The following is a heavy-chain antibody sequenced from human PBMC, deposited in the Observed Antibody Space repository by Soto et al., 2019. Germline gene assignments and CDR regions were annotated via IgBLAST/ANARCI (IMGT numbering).Heavy chain of an antibody. CDR2: VGGRGFKT. J-gene: IGHJ1*01. CDR1: GFTFDNYA. Sequence: EVQLLESGGGLVQPGGSLRLSCAASGFTFDNYAMSWVRQTPGKGLEWVSSVGGRGFKTFYADSVKGRFTISRDNSNNTVYLQMNRRRAHDTGIYYCEKDRPWAARLLLCFHHWGQGALVTVSS. D-gene: IGHD6-6*01. V-gene: IGHV3-23*01. CDR3: EKDRPWAARLLLCFHH.